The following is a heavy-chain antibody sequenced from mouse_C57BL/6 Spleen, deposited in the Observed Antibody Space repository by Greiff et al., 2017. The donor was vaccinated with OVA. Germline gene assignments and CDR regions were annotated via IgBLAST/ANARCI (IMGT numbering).Heavy chain of an antibody. CDR3: ARRSIIGSLAWFAY. D-gene: IGHD2-14*01. CDR2: ISNGGGSP. V-gene: IGHV5-12*01. J-gene: IGHJ3*01. Sequence: EVMLVESGGGLVQPGGSLKLSCAASGFTFSDYYMYWVRQTPEKRLEWVAYISNGGGSPYYTDTVKGRFTISRDNAKNTLYLQMSRLMSEDTAMYYCARRSIIGSLAWFAYWGQGTLVTVSA. CDR1: GFTFSDYY.